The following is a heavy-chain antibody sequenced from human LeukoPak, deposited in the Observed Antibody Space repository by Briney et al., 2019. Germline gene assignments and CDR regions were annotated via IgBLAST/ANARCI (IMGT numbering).Heavy chain of an antibody. J-gene: IGHJ3*01. Sequence: PGGSLRLSCAASGFTFSDHSMNWVRQAPGKGLEWISYITNTGTITYYGDSVKGRFTISRDNAKKSVYLQMKSLTDEDTALYYCARPIDFGGNWDVIDLWGQGTMVIVSS. CDR2: ITNTGTIT. D-gene: IGHD4-23*01. CDR3: ARPIDFGGNWDVIDL. V-gene: IGHV3-48*02. CDR1: GFTFSDHS.